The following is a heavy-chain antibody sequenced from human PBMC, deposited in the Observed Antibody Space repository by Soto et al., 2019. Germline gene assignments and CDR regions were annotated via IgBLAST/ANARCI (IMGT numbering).Heavy chain of an antibody. CDR3: ATRGYNYGYASYCGMDV. CDR1: GYTFSSNY. D-gene: IGHD5-18*01. Sequence: GASVKVSCKASGYTFSSNYMHWVRQAPGQGLEWMGIINPSGGSTSYAQKFQGRVTMTRDSSTSTFYMELNSLRSEDTALYYCATRGYNYGYASYCGMDVWGQGTTVTVSS. V-gene: IGHV1-46*01. CDR2: INPSGGST. J-gene: IGHJ6*02.